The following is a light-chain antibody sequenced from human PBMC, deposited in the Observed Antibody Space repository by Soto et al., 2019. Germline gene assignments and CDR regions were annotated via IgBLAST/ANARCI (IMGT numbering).Light chain of an antibody. J-gene: IGLJ2*01. CDR2: LNT. Sequence: QSVLTQPPSVSGAPGQRVTISCTGSSSNIGAGYDVHWYQQLPGAAPKLLIYLNTNRPSGVPDRFSGSKSGTSASLAITGLQAEDEADYYCQSFDSRVSGQVFGGGTKVTVL. CDR1: SSNIGAGYD. CDR3: QSFDSRVSGQV. V-gene: IGLV1-40*01.